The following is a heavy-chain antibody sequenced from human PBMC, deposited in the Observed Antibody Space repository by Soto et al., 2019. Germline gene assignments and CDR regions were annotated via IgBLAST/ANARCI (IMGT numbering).Heavy chain of an antibody. Sequence: QVTLKESGPVLVKPTETLMLTCTVSGFSLSNARMGVSWIRQPPGKALEWLAHIFSNDEKSYSTSLKSRLTISKDTSKSQVVLTMTNMDPVDTATYYCARIVSLDYYDSSGYYYDYWGQGTLVTVSS. D-gene: IGHD3-22*01. CDR3: ARIVSLDYYDSSGYYYDY. CDR2: IFSNDEK. V-gene: IGHV2-26*01. J-gene: IGHJ4*02. CDR1: GFSLSNARMG.